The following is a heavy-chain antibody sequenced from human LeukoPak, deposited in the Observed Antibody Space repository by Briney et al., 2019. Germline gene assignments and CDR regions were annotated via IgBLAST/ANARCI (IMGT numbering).Heavy chain of an antibody. J-gene: IGHJ3*02. V-gene: IGHV3-30-3*01. D-gene: IGHD6-13*01. CDR1: GFTFSSYW. Sequence: GSLRLSCAASGFTFSSYWMSWVRQAPGKGLEWVAVISYDGSNKYYADSVKGRFTISRDNSKNTLYLQMNSLRAEDTAVYYCARDLRQQLVQDAFDIWGQGTMVTVSS. CDR2: ISYDGSNK. CDR3: ARDLRQQLVQDAFDI.